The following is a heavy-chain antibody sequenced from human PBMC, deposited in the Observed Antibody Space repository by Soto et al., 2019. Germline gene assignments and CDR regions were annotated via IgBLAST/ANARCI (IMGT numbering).Heavy chain of an antibody. J-gene: IGHJ4*02. V-gene: IGHV3-23*01. CDR3: AKVLGASGSGFYYGSYDS. CDR2: ISGGGDRA. CDR1: GFTFSDYA. D-gene: IGHD3-22*01. Sequence: PGGSLRLSCVASGFTFSDYAINWVRQAPGKGLEWVSSISGGGDRAKYADSVKGRFAMSRDNSKDTAYLEMNSLRVDDTAVYYCAKVLGASGSGFYYGSYDSWGQGTLVTAPQ.